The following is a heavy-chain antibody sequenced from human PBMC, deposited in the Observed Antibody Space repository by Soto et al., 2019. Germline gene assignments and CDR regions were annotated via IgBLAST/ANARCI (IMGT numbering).Heavy chain of an antibody. CDR3: AREGAYGDYFDY. Sequence: QVQLVESGGGVVQPGRSLRLSCAASGFTFSSYAMHWVRQAPGKGLEWVAVISYDGSNKYYADSVKGRFTISRDNSKNTLYLQMNSLRAEDTAVYYCAREGAYGDYFDYWGQGTLVTVSS. CDR2: ISYDGSNK. V-gene: IGHV3-30-3*01. J-gene: IGHJ4*02. D-gene: IGHD4-17*01. CDR1: GFTFSSYA.